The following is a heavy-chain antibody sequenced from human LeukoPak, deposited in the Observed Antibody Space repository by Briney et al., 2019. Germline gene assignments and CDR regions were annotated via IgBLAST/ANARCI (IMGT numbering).Heavy chain of an antibody. J-gene: IGHJ4*02. V-gene: IGHV1-24*01. CDR2: FDPEDGET. Sequence: ASVKVSCKVSGYTLTELSMHWVRQAPGKGLVWMGGFDPEDGETIYAQKFQGRVTMTEDTSTDTAYMELSSLRSEDTAVYYCARGYYYDSSGYYPGLYFDYWGQGTLVTVSS. D-gene: IGHD3-22*01. CDR1: GYTLTELS. CDR3: ARGYYYDSSGYYPGLYFDY.